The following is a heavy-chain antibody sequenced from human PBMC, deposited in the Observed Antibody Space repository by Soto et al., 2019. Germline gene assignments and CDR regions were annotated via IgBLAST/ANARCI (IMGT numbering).Heavy chain of an antibody. J-gene: IGHJ6*02. CDR2: IIPIFGTA. Sequence: SVKVSCKASGGTFSSYSISWVRQAPGQGLEWMGGIIPIFGTANYAQKFQGRVTITADESTSTAYMELSSLRSEDTAVYYCASGRGYSYGSYYYGMDVWGQGTTVTVSS. CDR3: ASGRGYSYGSYYYGMDV. D-gene: IGHD5-18*01. CDR1: GGTFSSYS. V-gene: IGHV1-69*13.